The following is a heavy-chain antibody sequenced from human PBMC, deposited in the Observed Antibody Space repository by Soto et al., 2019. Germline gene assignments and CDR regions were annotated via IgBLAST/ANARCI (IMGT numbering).Heavy chain of an antibody. Sequence: HPGGSLRLSCAASGFTVSSNYMSWVRQAPRKGLEWVSVIYSGGSGTTYYADSVKGRFTISRDISKNTVYLQMNSLRPEDTAVYYCARDGSSRPTEYWGQGTLVTVSS. CDR3: ARDGSSRPTEY. V-gene: IGHV3-66*01. CDR1: GFTVSSNY. J-gene: IGHJ4*02. D-gene: IGHD3-10*01. CDR2: IYSGGSGTT.